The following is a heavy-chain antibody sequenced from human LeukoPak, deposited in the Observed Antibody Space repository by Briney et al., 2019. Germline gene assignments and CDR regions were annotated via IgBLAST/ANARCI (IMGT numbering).Heavy chain of an antibody. J-gene: IGHJ3*02. CDR1: GFTFSSYA. CDR3: ATERPFSGRGAFDI. CDR2: ISYDGSNK. V-gene: IGHV3-30-3*01. Sequence: GGSLRLSCAASGFTFSSYAMHWVRQAPGKGLEWVAVISYDGSNKYYADSVKGRFTISRDNSKNTLYLQMNSLRAEDTAVYYCATERPFSGRGAFDIWGQGTMVTVSS. D-gene: IGHD3-10*01.